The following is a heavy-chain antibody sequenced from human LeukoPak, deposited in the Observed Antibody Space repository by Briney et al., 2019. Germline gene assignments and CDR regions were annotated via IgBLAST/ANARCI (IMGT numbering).Heavy chain of an antibody. V-gene: IGHV3-7*01. J-gene: IGHJ4*02. CDR3: ARGVPYDSWSGPHYSDY. CDR2: IKQDGSQE. D-gene: IGHD3-3*01. CDR1: RFTLSTYW. Sequence: GGSLRLSCAASRFTLSTYWMSWVRQAPGKGLEWVAHIKQDGSQEYYVDSVKGRFTISRDSAKNSLYLQMNSLRAEDTAVYYYARGVPYDSWSGPHYSDYWGQGTLVTVSS.